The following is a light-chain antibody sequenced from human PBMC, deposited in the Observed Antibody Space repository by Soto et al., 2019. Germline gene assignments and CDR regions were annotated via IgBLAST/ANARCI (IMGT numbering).Light chain of an antibody. CDR3: CSNAGGSTYV. CDR2: EAS. Sequence: QSVLTQAASVSGSPGQSITISCTGTSSDVGSHKLVSWYQQYPGKAPKLIIFEASKRPSGVSNRFSGSKSGSTASLTISGLQAEDEADYYCCSNAGGSTYVFGTGTKV. J-gene: IGLJ1*01. CDR1: SSDVGSHKL. V-gene: IGLV2-23*01.